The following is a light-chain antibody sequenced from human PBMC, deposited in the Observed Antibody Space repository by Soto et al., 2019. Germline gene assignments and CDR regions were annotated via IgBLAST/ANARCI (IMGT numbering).Light chain of an antibody. CDR2: GTS. CDR3: QQYGNSPT. Sequence: EIVLTQAPGTVSLSPVEIATLSSRASQSVSRSDLAWYQHKPGQSPRLLIYGTSSRATGIPDRFSGSGSGTGLTLTISRLEPEDSAVYYCQQYGNSPTFGGGTKVDIK. J-gene: IGKJ4*01. V-gene: IGKV3-20*01. CDR1: QSVSRSD.